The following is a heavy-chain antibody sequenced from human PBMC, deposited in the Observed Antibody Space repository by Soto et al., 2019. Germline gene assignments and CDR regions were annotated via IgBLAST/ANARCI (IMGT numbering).Heavy chain of an antibody. CDR1: GFTFSSYV. D-gene: IGHD5-18*01. J-gene: IGHJ4*02. V-gene: IGHV3-23*01. CDR3: ARTLYSYGTDY. CDR2: ISGSGGST. Sequence: SLRLSCAASGFTFSSYVMSWVRQAPGKGLEWVSAISGSGGSTYYADSVKGRFTISRDNSKNTLYLQMNSLRAEDTAVYYCARTLYSYGTDYWGQGTLLTVSS.